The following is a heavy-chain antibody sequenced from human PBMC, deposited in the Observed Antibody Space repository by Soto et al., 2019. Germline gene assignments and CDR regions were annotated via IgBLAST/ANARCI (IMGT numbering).Heavy chain of an antibody. V-gene: IGHV1-8*01. Sequence: ASVKVSCKSSGYTFTSYDINCVRQATGQGLEWMGWMNPNSGNTGYAQKFQGRVTMTRNTSISTAYMELSSLRSEDTAVYYCARSYCSGGSCYDYWGQGTLVTVSS. CDR1: GYTFTSYD. CDR2: MNPNSGNT. CDR3: ARSYCSGGSCYDY. J-gene: IGHJ4*02. D-gene: IGHD2-15*01.